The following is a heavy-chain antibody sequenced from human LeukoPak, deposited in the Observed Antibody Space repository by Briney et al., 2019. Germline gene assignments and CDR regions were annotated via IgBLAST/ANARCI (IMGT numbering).Heavy chain of an antibody. V-gene: IGHV4-61*03. Sequence: KSSETLSLTCTVSVGSVSNNSYYWSWIRQPPGKGLEWIGYVFYIGNTNYNPSLKSRVTMSVDTSKNHFSLKLSSVTAADTAVYYCARGSSSSWTFFDYWGQGTLVTVSS. D-gene: IGHD6-13*01. CDR3: ARGSSSSWTFFDY. J-gene: IGHJ4*02. CDR1: VGSVSNNSYY. CDR2: VFYIGNT.